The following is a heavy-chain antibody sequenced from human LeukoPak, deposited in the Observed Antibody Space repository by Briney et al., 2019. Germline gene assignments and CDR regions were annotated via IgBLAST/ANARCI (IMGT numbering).Heavy chain of an antibody. J-gene: IGHJ4*02. CDR3: AREQRFLEWLFDY. CDR1: GFTVSSNY. CDR2: IYSGGST. Sequence: GGSLRLSCAASGFTVSSNYMSWVRQAPGKGLEWVSVIYSGGSTYYADSVKGRFTISRDNSKNTLYLQMNSLRAEDTAVYYCAREQRFLEWLFDYRGQGTLVTVSS. V-gene: IGHV3-66*01. D-gene: IGHD3-3*01.